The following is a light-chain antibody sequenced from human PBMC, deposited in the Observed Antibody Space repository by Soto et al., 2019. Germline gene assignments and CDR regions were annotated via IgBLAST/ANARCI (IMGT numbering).Light chain of an antibody. CDR1: SGHSSYA. V-gene: IGLV4-69*01. Sequence: QPVLTQSPSASASLGASVKLTCTLSSGHSSYAIAWHQKQPGKGPRYLMDLNNDGSHTTGDGIPDRFSGSSSGAERYLIISRLQSEDEAYYGCQTWGPGVQVFGGGTKLTVL. CDR2: LNNDGSH. J-gene: IGLJ2*01. CDR3: QTWGPGVQV.